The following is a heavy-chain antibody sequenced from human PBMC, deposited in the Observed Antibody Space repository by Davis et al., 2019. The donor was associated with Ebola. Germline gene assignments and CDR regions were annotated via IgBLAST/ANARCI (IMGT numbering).Heavy chain of an antibody. Sequence: MPSETLSLTCTVSGGSISSYYWGWIRQPPGKGLEWIGSIYYSGSTYYNPSLKSRVTISVDTSKNQFSLKLSSVTAADTAVYYCARRRQQLVGEWFDPWGQGTLVTVSS. CDR2: IYYSGST. V-gene: IGHV4-39*01. CDR3: ARRRQQLVGEWFDP. J-gene: IGHJ5*02. CDR1: GGSISSYY. D-gene: IGHD6-13*01.